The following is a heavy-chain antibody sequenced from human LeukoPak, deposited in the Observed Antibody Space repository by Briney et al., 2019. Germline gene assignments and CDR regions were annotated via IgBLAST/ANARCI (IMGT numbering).Heavy chain of an antibody. CDR3: ARVSIAARPTWGYYGMDV. D-gene: IGHD6-6*01. CDR2: ISSSGSII. V-gene: IGHV3-48*03. Sequence: GGSLRLSCAASGFTFSSYEMNWVRQAPGKGLEWVSYISSSGSIIYYADSVKGRFTISRDNAKNSLYLQMNSLRAEDTAVYYCARVSIAARPTWGYYGMDVWGQGTTVTVSS. CDR1: GFTFSSYE. J-gene: IGHJ6*02.